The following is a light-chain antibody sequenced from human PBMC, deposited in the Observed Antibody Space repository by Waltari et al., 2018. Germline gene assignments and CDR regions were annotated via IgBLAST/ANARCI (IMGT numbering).Light chain of an antibody. Sequence: EIVMTQSPATLSVSPGERATLSCRARQSISRSLAWYQQKPGQAPRLLIYSASTRATGIPVRFSGSGSGTEFTLTISSLQSEDFAVYYCQQYSNWPALTFGGGTKVEIK. CDR3: QQYSNWPALT. CDR2: SAS. V-gene: IGKV3-15*01. J-gene: IGKJ4*01. CDR1: QSISRS.